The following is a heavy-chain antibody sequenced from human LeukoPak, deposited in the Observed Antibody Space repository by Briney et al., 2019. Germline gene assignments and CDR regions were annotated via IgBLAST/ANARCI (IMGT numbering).Heavy chain of an antibody. CDR3: AKGRNDYGDAALNY. CDR2: ISGSGGRT. D-gene: IGHD4-17*01. CDR1: GFTFSDYG. V-gene: IGHV3-23*01. Sequence: PGVSLRLSCAVSGFTFSDYGMNWVRQAPGKGLEWVSGISGSGGRTYYADSVKGRSTISRDNSKNTLYLQMNSLRAEDTAGYYCAKGRNDYGDAALNYWGQGTLVTVSS. J-gene: IGHJ4*02.